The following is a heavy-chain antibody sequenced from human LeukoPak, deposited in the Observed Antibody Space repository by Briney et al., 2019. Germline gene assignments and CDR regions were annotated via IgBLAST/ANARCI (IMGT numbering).Heavy chain of an antibody. J-gene: IGHJ2*01. Sequence: TSSETLSLTCTVSGGSISSYYWSWIRQPPGKGLEWIGYIYYSGSTNYNPSLKSRVTISVDTSKNQFSLRLISVTAADTAVYYCARDSGRSYPRGYWYFDLWGRGTLVTVSS. CDR1: GGSISSYY. D-gene: IGHD3-10*01. CDR2: IYYSGST. V-gene: IGHV4-59*01. CDR3: ARDSGRSYPRGYWYFDL.